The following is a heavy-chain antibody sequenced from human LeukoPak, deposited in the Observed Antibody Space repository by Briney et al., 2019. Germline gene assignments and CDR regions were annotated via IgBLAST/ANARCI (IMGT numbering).Heavy chain of an antibody. D-gene: IGHD1-1*01. CDR1: GFTFSRYA. Sequence: GGSLRLSCAASGFTFSRYAMHWVRQAPGKGLEWVAVTSYDGSIQYYADSVKGRFTISRDNSKNSLYLQMNSLRAEDTAVYYCAGNWNGDAFDIWGQGTMVTVSS. V-gene: IGHV3-30-3*01. J-gene: IGHJ3*02. CDR3: AGNWNGDAFDI. CDR2: TSYDGSIQ.